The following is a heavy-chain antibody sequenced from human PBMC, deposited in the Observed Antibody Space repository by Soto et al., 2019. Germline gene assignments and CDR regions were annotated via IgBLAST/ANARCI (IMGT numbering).Heavy chain of an antibody. V-gene: IGHV3-23*01. D-gene: IGHD5-18*01. CDR2: ISGSGSTT. CDR3: AKDRSGSYGKGYPLGCFDT. CDR1: GFTFSTCA. Sequence: PGGSLRLSCPATGFTFSTCAMNWVRQAPGRGLEWVSTISGSGSTTYYADSVKGRFTISRDNFKNTLYLQMNSLRVEDTAVYYCAKDRSGSYGKGYPLGCFDTWGQRPLVTVSS. J-gene: IGHJ4*02.